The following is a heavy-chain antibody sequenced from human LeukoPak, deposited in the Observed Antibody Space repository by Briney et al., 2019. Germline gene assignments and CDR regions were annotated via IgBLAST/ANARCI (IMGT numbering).Heavy chain of an antibody. J-gene: IGHJ4*02. D-gene: IGHD1-1*01. CDR3: ARHDNWNGFDY. V-gene: IGHV5-51*01. CDR1: GYSFTSYW. Sequence: GEPLKIPCKGSGYSFTSYWIGWARQIPGKGLEWMGIIYPGDSDTRYSPSFQGQVTISADKSIRTAYLQWSSLKAADTAMYYCARHDNWNGFDYWGQGTLVTVSS. CDR2: IYPGDSDT.